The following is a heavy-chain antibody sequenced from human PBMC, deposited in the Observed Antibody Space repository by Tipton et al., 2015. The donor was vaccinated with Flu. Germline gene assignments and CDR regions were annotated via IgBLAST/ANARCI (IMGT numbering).Heavy chain of an antibody. D-gene: IGHD6-13*01. CDR2: IYSGGST. Sequence: QLVQSGGGLIQPGGSLRLSCAASGFTVSSNYMSWVRQAPGKGLEWVSVIYSGGSTYYADSVKGRFTISRDNSKNTLYLQINSLRAEDTAVYYCARIAAAGTRSGAFDIWGQGTMVTVSS. CDR3: ARIAAAGTRSGAFDI. CDR1: GFTVSSNY. J-gene: IGHJ3*02. V-gene: IGHV3-53*01.